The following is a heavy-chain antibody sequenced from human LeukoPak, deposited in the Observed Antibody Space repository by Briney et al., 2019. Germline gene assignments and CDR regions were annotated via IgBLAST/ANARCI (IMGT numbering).Heavy chain of an antibody. J-gene: IGHJ4*02. CDR2: IDHRGTA. CDR1: GASYNAYY. CDR3: AVGITILGVAASFDS. D-gene: IGHD3-3*01. V-gene: IGHV4-34*01. Sequence: AETLSLTCAVYGASYNAYYWSWIRQPPGKGLEWIGDIDHRGTATYNPSLKSRLSISADASKNQFSLKLNSVTDADTAVYYCAVGITILGVAASFDSWGQGNLVIVSS.